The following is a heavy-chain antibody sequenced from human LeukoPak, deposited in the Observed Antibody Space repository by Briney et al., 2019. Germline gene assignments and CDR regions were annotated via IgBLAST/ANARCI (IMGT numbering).Heavy chain of an antibody. CDR3: IRYGYNLAEYYQH. J-gene: IGHJ1*01. V-gene: IGHV3-15*01. D-gene: IGHD5-24*01. Sequence: GGSLRLSCVVSGFTLSSDWMSWVRQAPGKGLEWVGHIKSKTDGGTTDYAAPVKGRFTISRDDSKNTLYLQMNSLKTEDTAVYYCIRYGYNLAEYYQHWGQGTLVTVSS. CDR2: IKSKTDGGTT. CDR1: GFTLSSDW.